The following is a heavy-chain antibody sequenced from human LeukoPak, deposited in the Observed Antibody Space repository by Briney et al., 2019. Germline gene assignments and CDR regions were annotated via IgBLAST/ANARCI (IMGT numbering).Heavy chain of an antibody. CDR3: ARINGVNYYFDY. J-gene: IGHJ4*02. V-gene: IGHV3-7*01. CDR1: GFTFSSYW. Sequence: GGSPRLSCAASGFTFSSYWMTWVRQAPGKGLEWVANIKLDGSEKYYVDSVKGRFTISRDNAKNSLYLQMNSLRAEDTAVYYCARINGVNYYFDYWGQGTLVTVSS. D-gene: IGHD2-8*01. CDR2: IKLDGSEK.